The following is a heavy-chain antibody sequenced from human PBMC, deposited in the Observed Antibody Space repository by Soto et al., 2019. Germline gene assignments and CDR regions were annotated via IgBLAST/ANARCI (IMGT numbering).Heavy chain of an antibody. CDR3: ARGCSAGSGYSHYYGLDV. V-gene: IGHV4-30-4*08. J-gene: IGHJ6*02. Sequence: PSGTLSLTCTVSGGSISSSSYYWRWIRQPPGKGLEWIGYIYYTGSTYYSPSLKSRITISVDTSKNQFSLKLSSVTAADTAVYYCARGCSAGSGYSHYYGLDVWGQGTTVTVSS. CDR1: GGSISSSSYY. D-gene: IGHD2-15*01. CDR2: IYYTGST.